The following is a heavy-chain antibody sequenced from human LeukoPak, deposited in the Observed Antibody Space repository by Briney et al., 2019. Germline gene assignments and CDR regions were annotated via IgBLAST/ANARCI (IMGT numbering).Heavy chain of an antibody. Sequence: GDSLRISCKGSGYSFTSYWISWVRQMPGKGLEWMGRIDPSDSYTNYSPSFQGHVTISADKSISTAYLQWSSLKASDTAMYYCARHRHYYDSSGYDCDYWGQGTLVTVSS. D-gene: IGHD3-22*01. J-gene: IGHJ4*02. V-gene: IGHV5-10-1*01. CDR2: IDPSDSYT. CDR1: GYSFTSYW. CDR3: ARHRHYYDSSGYDCDY.